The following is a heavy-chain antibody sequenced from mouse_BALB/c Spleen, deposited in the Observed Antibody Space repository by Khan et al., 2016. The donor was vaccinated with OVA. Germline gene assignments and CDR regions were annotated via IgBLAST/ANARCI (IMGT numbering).Heavy chain of an antibody. CDR1: GYTFTSFW. V-gene: IGHV1S132*01. J-gene: IGHJ4*01. D-gene: IGHD3-3*01. CDR3: ARRAPDDAMDY. CDR2: IYPATGST. Sequence: QIQLVQSGAEVVRPGASVKLSCKTSGYTFTSFWIQWVKQRSGQGLEWIARIYPATGSTYYNEKFKGKATLTADKSSNTVYMHLSSLKSEDSAVYFCARRAPDDAMDYWGQGTSVTVSS.